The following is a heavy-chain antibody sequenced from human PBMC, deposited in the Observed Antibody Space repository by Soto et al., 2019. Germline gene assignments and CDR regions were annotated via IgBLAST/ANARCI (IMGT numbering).Heavy chain of an antibody. CDR3: ALRLGDPGRLYFDY. V-gene: IGHV4-31*03. CDR1: GGSISSGGYY. D-gene: IGHD3-16*01. J-gene: IGHJ4*02. CDR2: IYYSGST. Sequence: QVQLQESGPGLVKPSQTLSLTCTVSGGSISSGGYYCSWIRQHPGKGLEWIGYIYYSGSTYYNPSLKRRVSISVDTSKNPFSLKLSSVTAADTAVYYCALRLGDPGRLYFDYWGQGTLVTVSS.